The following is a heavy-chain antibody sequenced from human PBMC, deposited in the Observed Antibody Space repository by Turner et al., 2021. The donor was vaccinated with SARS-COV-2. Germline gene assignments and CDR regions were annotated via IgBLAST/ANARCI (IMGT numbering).Heavy chain of an antibody. CDR3: ARGCGYDILTGAYYGMDV. Sequence: QVQLVQSGAAVKKPGSSVKVSCKASGGTFSSYAITWVRQAPGQGLYGMRGIIPIFGTTNDGQKFQGRVTITADKSTSTANMKLSSLGSEDTAVDYCARGCGYDILTGAYYGMDVWGQGTTVTVSS. V-gene: IGHV1-69*06. J-gene: IGHJ6*02. D-gene: IGHD3-9*01. CDR1: GGTFSSYA. CDR2: IIPIFGTT.